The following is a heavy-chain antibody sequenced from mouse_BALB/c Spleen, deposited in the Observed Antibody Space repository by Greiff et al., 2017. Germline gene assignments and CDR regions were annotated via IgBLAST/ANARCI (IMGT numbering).Heavy chain of an antibody. CDR2: ISYSGST. Sequence: EVKLQESGPGLVKPSQSLSLTCTVTGYSITSDYAWNWIRQFPGNKLEWMGYISYSGSTSYNPSLKSRISITRDTSKNQFFLQLNSVTTEDTATYYCARLDYYGSSYGFAYWGQGTLVTVSA. CDR1: GYSITSDYA. CDR3: ARLDYYGSSYGFAY. D-gene: IGHD1-1*01. V-gene: IGHV3-2*02. J-gene: IGHJ3*01.